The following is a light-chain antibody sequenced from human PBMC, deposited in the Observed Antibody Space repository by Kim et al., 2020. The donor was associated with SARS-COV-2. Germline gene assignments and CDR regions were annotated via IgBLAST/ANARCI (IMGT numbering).Light chain of an antibody. V-gene: IGLV3-21*04. CDR3: QVWNSNSDHPGV. Sequence: PRKTARITCGGDNSGSRTVQWYQQKPGQAPVMVIYYNSDRPSGIPERFSGSNSGNTATLTISRVEAGDEADYYCQVWNSNSDHPGVFGGGTKVTVL. J-gene: IGLJ3*02. CDR1: NSGSRT. CDR2: YNS.